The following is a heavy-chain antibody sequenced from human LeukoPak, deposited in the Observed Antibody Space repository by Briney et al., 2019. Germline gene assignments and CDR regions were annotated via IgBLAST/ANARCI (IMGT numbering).Heavy chain of an antibody. CDR2: IYSSGST. J-gene: IGHJ4*02. Sequence: SETLSLTCAVSGGSISGSSYYWGWIRQPPGKKLEWIGSIYSSGSTYYNPSLKSRVTISVDTSKNQFSLKLSSVTAADTAMYYCARRPHGVDYWGQGTLVTVSS. CDR1: GGSISGSSYY. CDR3: ARRPHGVDY. D-gene: IGHD3-10*01. V-gene: IGHV4-39*07.